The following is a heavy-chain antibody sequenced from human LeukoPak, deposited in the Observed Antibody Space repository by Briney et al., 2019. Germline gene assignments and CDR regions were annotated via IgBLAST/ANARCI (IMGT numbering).Heavy chain of an antibody. CDR3: ARENYGDYKTDYYYYYGMDV. D-gene: IGHD4-17*01. J-gene: IGHJ6*02. CDR1: GGSISSYY. V-gene: IGHV4-59*01. CDR2: IYYSGST. Sequence: ASETLSLTCTVSGGSISSYYWSWIRQPPGKGLEWIGYIYYSGSTNYNPSLKSRVTISVDTSKNQFSLKLSSVTAADTAVYYCARENYGDYKTDYYYYYGMDVWGQGTTVTVSS.